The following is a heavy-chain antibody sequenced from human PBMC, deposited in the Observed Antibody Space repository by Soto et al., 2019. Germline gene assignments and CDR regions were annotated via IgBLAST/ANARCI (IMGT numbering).Heavy chain of an antibody. CDR1: GFIFGNSA. D-gene: IGHD5-12*01. CDR2: MSYDGSYE. Sequence: QVQLVESGGGVVQPGRSLRLSCAASGFIFGNSAMHWVRQAPGKGLEWLTSMSYDGSYEYHTDSVKGRFTISRDNSKSTLYLQMNSLRPEDTAVYYCARERDGYRAGFDYWGQGSLVTVSS. CDR3: ARERDGYRAGFDY. V-gene: IGHV3-30*04. J-gene: IGHJ4*02.